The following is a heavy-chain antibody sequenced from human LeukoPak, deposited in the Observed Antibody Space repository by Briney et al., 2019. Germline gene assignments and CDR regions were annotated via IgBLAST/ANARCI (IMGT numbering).Heavy chain of an antibody. V-gene: IGHV3-23*01. D-gene: IGHD2-2*01. CDR3: AKGWREDCSSTSCYLFDY. CDR1: GFTFSSYA. CDR2: ISGSGGSI. Sequence: GGSLRLSCAASGFTFSSYAMSWVRQAPGKGLEWVSAISGSGGSIYYADSVKGRFTISRDNSKNTLYLQMNSLRAEDTAVYYCAKGWREDCSSTSCYLFDYWGQGTLVTVSS. J-gene: IGHJ4*02.